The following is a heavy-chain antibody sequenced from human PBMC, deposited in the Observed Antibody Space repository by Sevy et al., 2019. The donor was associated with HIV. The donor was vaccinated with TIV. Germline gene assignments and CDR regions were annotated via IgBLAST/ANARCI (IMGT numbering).Heavy chain of an antibody. J-gene: IGHJ6*02. CDR3: AKDRIWGRSKGYYGMDV. CDR1: GFTFSSYG. Sequence: GGFLRLSCAASGFTFSSYGMHWVRQAPGKGLEWVAVISYDGSNKYYADSVKGRFTISRDNSKNTLYLQMNSLRAEDTAVYYCAKDRIWGRSKGYYGMDVWGQGTTVTVSS. V-gene: IGHV3-30*18. D-gene: IGHD7-27*01. CDR2: ISYDGSNK.